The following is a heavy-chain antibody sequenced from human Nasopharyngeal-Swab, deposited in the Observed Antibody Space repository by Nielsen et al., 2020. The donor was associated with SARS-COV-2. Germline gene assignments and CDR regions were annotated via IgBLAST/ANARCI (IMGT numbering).Heavy chain of an antibody. CDR3: ARGDDSSGFSITLDY. V-gene: IGHV3-48*03. Sequence: GGSLRLSCAASGFTFSSYEMNWVRQAPGKGLEWVSYISGSGSTIYYADSVKGRFTISRDNAKNSLYLQMNSLRAEDMAVYYCARGDDSSGFSITLDYWGQGTLVTVSS. D-gene: IGHD3-22*01. J-gene: IGHJ4*02. CDR1: GFTFSSYE. CDR2: ISGSGSTI.